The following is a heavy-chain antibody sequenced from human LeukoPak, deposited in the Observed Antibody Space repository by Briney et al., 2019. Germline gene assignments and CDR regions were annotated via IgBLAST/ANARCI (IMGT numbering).Heavy chain of an antibody. Sequence: SETLSLTCTVPGGSISSSSNSWGWIRQPPGKGLEWIGSINYSGSTYYNTSLKSRVTISVDTSKNQFSLKLSSVTAADTAVYYCARASRRYCSSTSCSAERNWFDPWGQGTLVTVSS. CDR1: GGSISSSSNS. CDR2: INYSGST. D-gene: IGHD2-2*01. CDR3: ARASRRYCSSTSCSAERNWFDP. J-gene: IGHJ5*02. V-gene: IGHV4-39*07.